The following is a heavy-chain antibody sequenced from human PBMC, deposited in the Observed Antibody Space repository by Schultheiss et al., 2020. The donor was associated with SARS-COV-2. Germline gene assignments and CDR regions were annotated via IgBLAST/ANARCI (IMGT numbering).Heavy chain of an antibody. Sequence: GGSLRLSCAASGFTFSSYDMHWVRQATGKGLEWVSAIGTAGDTYYPGSVKGRFTISRENAKNSLYLQMNSLRAGDTAVYYCARDSDSSGYSSGDFDYWGQGTLVTVSS. V-gene: IGHV3-13*01. CDR2: IGTAGDT. D-gene: IGHD3-22*01. CDR1: GFTFSSYD. CDR3: ARDSDSSGYSSGDFDY. J-gene: IGHJ4*02.